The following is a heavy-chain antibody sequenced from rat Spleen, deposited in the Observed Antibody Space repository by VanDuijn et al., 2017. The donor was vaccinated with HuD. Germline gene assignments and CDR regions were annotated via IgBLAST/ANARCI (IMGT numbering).Heavy chain of an antibody. CDR3: ARSDYSSPYYFDY. D-gene: IGHD1-2*01. CDR2: IWGNGNT. V-gene: IGHV2S61*01. J-gene: IGHJ2*01. Sequence: QVQLKESGPGLVQPSQTLSLTCTVSGFSLSNYGVIWVRQPPGKGLEWMGVIWGNGNTTYNSALKSRLSISRDTSKSQLFLQMNNLQTEDTAMYFCARSDYSSPYYFDYWGQGVMVTVSS. CDR1: GFSLSNYG.